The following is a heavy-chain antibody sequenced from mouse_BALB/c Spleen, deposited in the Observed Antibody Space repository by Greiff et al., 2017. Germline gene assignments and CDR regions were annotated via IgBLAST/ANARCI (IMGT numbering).Heavy chain of an antibody. CDR2: ISNGGGST. V-gene: IGHV5-12-2*01. Sequence: EVKLMESGGGLVQPGGSLKLSCAASGFTFSSYTMSWVRQTPEKRLEWVAYISNGGGSTYYPDTVKGRFTISRDNAKNTLYLQMSSLKSEDTAMYYCARHGNYLYYYAMDYWGQGTSVTVSS. CDR1: GFTFSSYT. J-gene: IGHJ4*01. CDR3: ARHGNYLYYYAMDY. D-gene: IGHD2-1*01.